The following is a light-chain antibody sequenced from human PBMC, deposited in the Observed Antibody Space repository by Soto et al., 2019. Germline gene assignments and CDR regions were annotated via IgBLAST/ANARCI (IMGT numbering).Light chain of an antibody. CDR3: QQYVSWPPMYT. CDR1: QSVSSN. V-gene: IGKV3-15*01. CDR2: GAS. J-gene: IGKJ2*01. Sequence: EIVMTQSPGTLSVSPGERATLSCRASQSVSSNLAWYQQKPGQAPRLLIYGASTRATGIPARFGGGGSGTEYTLTISSLQSEDFAVYYCQQYVSWPPMYTFGQGTKLEIK.